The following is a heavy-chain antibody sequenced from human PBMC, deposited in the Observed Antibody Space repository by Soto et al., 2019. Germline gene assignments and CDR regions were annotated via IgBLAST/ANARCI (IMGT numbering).Heavy chain of an antibody. V-gene: IGHV3-73*01. D-gene: IGHD3-22*01. CDR2: IRSKANSYAT. CDR3: TRWPYDSSGYYYFDY. CDR1: GFTFSDSA. J-gene: IGHJ4*02. Sequence: PGGSLRLSCAASGFTFSDSAMHWVRQASGKGLEWVGRIRSKANSYATAYAASVKGRFTISRDDSKNTAYLQMNSLKTEDTAVYYCTRWPYDSSGYYYFDYWGQGTPVTVSS.